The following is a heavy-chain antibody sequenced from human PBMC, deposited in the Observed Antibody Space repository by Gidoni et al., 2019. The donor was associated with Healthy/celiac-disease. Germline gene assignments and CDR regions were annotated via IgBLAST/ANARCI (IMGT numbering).Heavy chain of an antibody. D-gene: IGHD6-6*01. Sequence: QVQLQESGPGLVKPSQTLSLTCTVSGGSISSGGYSWSWIRQHPGKGLEWIGYIYYSGSTYYNPSLTSRVTISVDTSKNQFSLKLSSVTAADTAVYYCARADLSIAARPYYYGMDVWGQGTTVTVSS. CDR1: GGSISSGGYS. V-gene: IGHV4-31*03. CDR2: IYYSGST. CDR3: ARADLSIAARPYYYGMDV. J-gene: IGHJ6*02.